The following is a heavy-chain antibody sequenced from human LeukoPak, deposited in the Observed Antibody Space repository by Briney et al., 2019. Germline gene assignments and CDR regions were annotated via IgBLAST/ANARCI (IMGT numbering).Heavy chain of an antibody. CDR3: AMASKITLVRGDFDY. CDR1: GFTFNNYA. D-gene: IGHD3-10*01. Sequence: PGGSLRLSCAASGFTFNNYALSWVRQAPGKGLEWVSAISGSGISTYYTDSVKGRFTISRDNSKNTLYLQMNTLRAEDTAVYYCAMASKITLVRGDFDYWGQGTLVTVSS. J-gene: IGHJ4*02. CDR2: ISGSGIST. V-gene: IGHV3-23*01.